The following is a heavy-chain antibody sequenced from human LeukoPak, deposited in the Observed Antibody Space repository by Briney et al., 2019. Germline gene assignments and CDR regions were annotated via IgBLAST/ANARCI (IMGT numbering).Heavy chain of an antibody. V-gene: IGHV1-2*04. J-gene: IGHJ6*02. CDR1: GYTLTGYY. CDR3: ARVKAVAGRNYYGMDV. CDR2: INPNSGVT. D-gene: IGHD6-19*01. Sequence: ASVKVSCKASGYTLTGYYMHWVRQAPGQGLEWMGWINPNSGVTNYAQKFQGWVTMTRDTSISTAYMELSRLRSDDTAVYYCARVKAVAGRNYYGMDVWGQGTTVTVSS.